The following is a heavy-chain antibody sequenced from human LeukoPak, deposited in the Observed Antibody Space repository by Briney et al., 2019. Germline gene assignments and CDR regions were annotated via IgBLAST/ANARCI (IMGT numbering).Heavy chain of an antibody. CDR3: ARLVRKLWFPYYFDY. D-gene: IGHD5-18*01. V-gene: IGHV4-34*01. CDR2: INHSGST. Sequence: MPSETLSLTCAVYGGSFSGYYWSWIRQPPGKGLEWIGEINHSGSTNYNPSLKSRVTISVDTSKNQFSLKLSSVTAADTAVYYCARLVRKLWFPYYFDYWGQGTLVTVSS. J-gene: IGHJ4*02. CDR1: GGSFSGYY.